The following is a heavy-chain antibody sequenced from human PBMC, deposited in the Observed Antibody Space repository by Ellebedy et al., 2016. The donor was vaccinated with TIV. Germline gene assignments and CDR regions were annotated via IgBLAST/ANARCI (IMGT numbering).Heavy chain of an antibody. CDR3: ARVGWELLEVSYFDY. D-gene: IGHD1-26*01. CDR2: IIPIFGTA. V-gene: IGHV1-69*13. CDR1: GGTFSSYA. Sequence: SVKVSCXASGGTFSSYAISWVRQAPGQGLEWMGGIIPIFGTANYAQKFQGRVTITADESTSTAYMELSSLGSDDTAVYYCARVGWELLEVSYFDYWGQGTLVTVSS. J-gene: IGHJ4*02.